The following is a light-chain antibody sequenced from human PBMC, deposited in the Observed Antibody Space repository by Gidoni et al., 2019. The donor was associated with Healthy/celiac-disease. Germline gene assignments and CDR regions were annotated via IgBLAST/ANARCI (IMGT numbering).Light chain of an antibody. Sequence: EIVMTQSPATLSVSPGERATRSCRASQSVSSNLAWYQQKPGQAPRLLIYGASTRATGIPARFSGSGSWTEFTLTISSLQSEDFSVYYCQQYNNWPPWTFGQGTKVEIK. CDR2: GAS. CDR1: QSVSSN. J-gene: IGKJ1*01. CDR3: QQYNNWPPWT. V-gene: IGKV3-15*01.